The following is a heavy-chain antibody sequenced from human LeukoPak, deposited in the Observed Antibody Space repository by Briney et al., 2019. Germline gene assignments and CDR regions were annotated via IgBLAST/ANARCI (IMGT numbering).Heavy chain of an antibody. Sequence: PGGSLRLSCAASGFTLSSYAMSGVRQAPGKGLEWVSAISGSGGSTYYADSVKGRFTISRDNSKNTLYLQMNSLRAEDTAVYYCAKDFISYSSVSFFDYWGQGTLVTVSS. CDR3: AKDFISYSSVSFFDY. V-gene: IGHV3-23*01. D-gene: IGHD6-19*01. CDR2: ISGSGGST. J-gene: IGHJ4*02. CDR1: GFTLSSYA.